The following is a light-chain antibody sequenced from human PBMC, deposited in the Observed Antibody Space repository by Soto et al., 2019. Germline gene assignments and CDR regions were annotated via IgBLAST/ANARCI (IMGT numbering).Light chain of an antibody. CDR1: QSVLYSSNNKNY. CDR3: QKYYTTRT. V-gene: IGKV4-1*01. CDR2: WAS. J-gene: IGKJ1*01. Sequence: DIVMTQSPDSLAVSLGEXATISCKSSQSVLYSSNNKNYLAWYQQKPGQPPKLLIYWASTRESGVPDRFSGSGSGTDFTLTISSLQAEDVAIYYCQKYYTTRTFCQGTKEDIK.